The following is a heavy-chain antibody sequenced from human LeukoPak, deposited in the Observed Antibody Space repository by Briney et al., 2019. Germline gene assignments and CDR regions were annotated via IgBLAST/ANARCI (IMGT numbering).Heavy chain of an antibody. V-gene: IGHV4-38-2*01. CDR1: GYSISNDYY. J-gene: IGHJ5*02. CDR2: IYHSGGS. CDR3: AKAGTTGIHHWFDP. D-gene: IGHD1-1*01. Sequence: SETLSLTCVVSGYSISNDYYWGWIRQPPGKGLEWIGNIYHSGGSYYDPSLKSRVTILVDTSKNQFSLKLSSVTAADTAVYYCAKAGTTGIHHWFDPWGQGNLVTVSS.